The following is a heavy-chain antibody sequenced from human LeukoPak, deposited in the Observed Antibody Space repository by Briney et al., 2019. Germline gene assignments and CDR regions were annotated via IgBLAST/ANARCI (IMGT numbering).Heavy chain of an antibody. J-gene: IGHJ6*03. CDR3: ARDRYTSGSFHYYYYMDV. D-gene: IGHD3-10*01. CDR2: IYYSGST. Sequence: SETLSLTCAVYGGSFSGYYWSWIRQPPGKGLEWIGYIYYSGSTNYNPSLKSRVTISVDTSKNQFSLKLSSVTAADTAVYYCARDRYTSGSFHYYYYMDVWGKGTTVTISS. CDR1: GGSFSGYY. V-gene: IGHV4-59*01.